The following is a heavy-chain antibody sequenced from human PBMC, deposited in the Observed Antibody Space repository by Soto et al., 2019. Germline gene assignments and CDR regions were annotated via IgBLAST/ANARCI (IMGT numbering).Heavy chain of an antibody. Sequence: QVQLVESGGGVVQPGRSLRLSCAASGFTFSSYGMHWVRQAPGTGLEWVAVIWYDGSNKYYADSVKGRFTISRDNSKNPLYLHMHSLRAEETAVYYCARVKGIVAAARGYYYYGIDGWGQGTPVTVSS. J-gene: IGHJ6*02. D-gene: IGHD6-13*01. CDR3: ARVKGIVAAARGYYYYGIDG. CDR1: GFTFSSYG. CDR2: IWYDGSNK. V-gene: IGHV3-33*01.